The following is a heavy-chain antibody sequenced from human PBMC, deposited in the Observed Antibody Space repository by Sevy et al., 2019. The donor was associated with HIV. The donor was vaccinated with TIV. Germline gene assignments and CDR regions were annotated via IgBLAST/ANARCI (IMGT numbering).Heavy chain of an antibody. CDR1: GYTFTSYG. J-gene: IGHJ1*01. V-gene: IGHV1-18*01. D-gene: IGHD1-26*01. CDR2: ISTYNGDT. Sequence: ASVKVSCKTFGYTFTSYGISWVRQAPGQGLEWMGWISTYNGDTNSVQKLQGRVTMTTDTSTSTAYMELRSLRSDDTAVYYCARAPSGSQGPGQYFHHRGQGTLVTVSS. CDR3: ARAPSGSQGPGQYFHH.